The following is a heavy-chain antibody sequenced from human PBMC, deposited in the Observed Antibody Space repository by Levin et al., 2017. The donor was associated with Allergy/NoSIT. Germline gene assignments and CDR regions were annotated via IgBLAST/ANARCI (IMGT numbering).Heavy chain of an antibody. CDR1: KFTFKDYT. CDR3: AKDARPQLYSGRWDS. V-gene: IGHV3-23*01. Sequence: GGSLRLSCEASKFTFKDYTMSWVRQAPGKGLEWVSTISGNGLSTFYADSVKGRFTISRDNSENTMYLQMNSLRAEDTAVYYCAKDARPQLYSGRWDSWGQGTLVAVSS. CDR2: ISGNGLST. J-gene: IGHJ4*02. D-gene: IGHD1-26*01.